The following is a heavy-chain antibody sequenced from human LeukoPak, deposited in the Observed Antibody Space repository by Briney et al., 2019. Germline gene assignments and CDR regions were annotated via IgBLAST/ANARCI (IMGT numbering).Heavy chain of an antibody. D-gene: IGHD5-18*01. CDR2: ISGSGTYI. CDR1: GFTFSDYY. Sequence: GGSLRLSCAASGFTFSDYYMTWIRQAPGKGPEWVSSISGSGTYIYYADSVKGRFTISRDNAKNSLYLQMNSLRAEDTAVYYCARGELWSDYFDYWGQGTLVTVSS. J-gene: IGHJ4*02. CDR3: ARGELWSDYFDY. V-gene: IGHV3-11*04.